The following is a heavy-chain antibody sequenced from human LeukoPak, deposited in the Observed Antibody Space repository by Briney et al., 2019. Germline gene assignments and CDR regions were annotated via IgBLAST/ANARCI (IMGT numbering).Heavy chain of an antibody. CDR2: INHSGST. D-gene: IGHD3-10*01. CDR3: ARALTYGSGSLGLIIDWFDP. J-gene: IGHJ5*02. CDR1: GGSFSGYY. Sequence: SETLSLTCAVYGGSFSGYYWSWIRQPPGKGLEWIGEINHSGSTNYNPSLKSRVTISVDTSKNQFSLKLSSVTAADTAVYYCARALTYGSGSLGLIIDWFDPWGQGTLVTVSS. V-gene: IGHV4-34*01.